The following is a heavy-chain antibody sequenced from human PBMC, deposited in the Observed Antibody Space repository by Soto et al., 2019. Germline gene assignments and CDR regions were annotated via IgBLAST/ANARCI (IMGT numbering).Heavy chain of an antibody. CDR3: ARDYYKYYDSSGYYRSPAY. V-gene: IGHV3-23*01. CDR2: ISSNGDSK. D-gene: IGHD3-22*01. J-gene: IGHJ4*02. CDR1: GFTFNNYA. Sequence: GGALRLSCAAPGFTFNNYALTWVRPAPGKGLEWVSTISSNGDSKYHADPVMGRFTISRDNSKNTLYLQMNSLRAEDTAVYYCARDYYKYYDSSGYYRSPAYRGQGTLVTVS.